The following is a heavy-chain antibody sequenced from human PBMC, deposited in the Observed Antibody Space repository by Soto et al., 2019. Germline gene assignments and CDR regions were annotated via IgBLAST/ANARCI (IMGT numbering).Heavy chain of an antibody. V-gene: IGHV5-51*01. D-gene: IGHD3-22*01. CDR1: GYIFTSYW. CDR2: IYPGDSDT. Sequence: PGESLKISCKGSGYIFTSYWIGWVRQMSGKGLEWVGIIYPGDSDTRYSPSFRGQVTISADKSITTAYLQWSSLKASDTAMYYCARHVVDDSSLYYYPPAFDYWGQGTLVTVSS. J-gene: IGHJ4*02. CDR3: ARHVVDDSSLYYYPPAFDY.